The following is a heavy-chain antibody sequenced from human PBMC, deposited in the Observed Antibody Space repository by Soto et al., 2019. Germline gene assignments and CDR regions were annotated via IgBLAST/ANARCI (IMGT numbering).Heavy chain of an antibody. D-gene: IGHD3-3*01. V-gene: IGHV4-31*03. CDR1: GGSISSGGYY. Sequence: TLSLTCTVSGGSISSGGYYWSWIRQHPGKGLEWIGYIYYSGSTYYNPSLKSRVTISVDTSKNQFSLKLSSVTAADTAVYYCARDRKDYDFWSGPYYYYGMDVWGQGTTVTVSS. CDR2: IYYSGST. J-gene: IGHJ6*02. CDR3: ARDRKDYDFWSGPYYYYGMDV.